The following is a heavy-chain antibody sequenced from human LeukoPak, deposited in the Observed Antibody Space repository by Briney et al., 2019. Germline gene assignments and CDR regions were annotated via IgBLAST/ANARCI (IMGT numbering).Heavy chain of an antibody. Sequence: SETLSLTCTVSGGSISSSSAYWGWIRQPPGKGLEWIGSIYYSKNTYYNPSLKSRVTISADTSKNQFSLTLGPVSATDTAVYYCVSPRGFSYGYFDYWGQGTLATVSS. CDR1: GGSISSSSAY. J-gene: IGHJ4*02. CDR3: VSPRGFSYGYFDY. V-gene: IGHV4-39*01. CDR2: IYYSKNT. D-gene: IGHD5-18*01.